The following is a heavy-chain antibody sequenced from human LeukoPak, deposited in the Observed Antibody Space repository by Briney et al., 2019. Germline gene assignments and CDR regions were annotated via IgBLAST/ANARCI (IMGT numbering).Heavy chain of an antibody. D-gene: IGHD4-17*01. V-gene: IGHV3-23*01. CDR3: AKYKTSTVTTGFDY. Sequence: GRSLRLSCAASGFTFSSYAMSWVRQAPGKGLEWVSAISGSGGSTYYADSVKGRFTISRDNSKNTLYLQMNSLRAEDTAVYYCAKYKTSTVTTGFDYWGQGTLVTVSS. J-gene: IGHJ4*02. CDR1: GFTFSSYA. CDR2: ISGSGGST.